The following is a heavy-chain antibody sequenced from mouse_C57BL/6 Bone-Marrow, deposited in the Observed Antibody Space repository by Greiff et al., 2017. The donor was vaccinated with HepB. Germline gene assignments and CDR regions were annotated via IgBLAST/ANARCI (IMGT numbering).Heavy chain of an antibody. CDR2: INSDGGST. CDR1: EYEFPSHD. CDR3: ARHEYYGSSYYYYAMDY. J-gene: IGHJ4*01. Sequence: EVQLQESGGGLVQPGESLKLSCESNEYEFPSHDMSWVRKTPEKRLELVAAINSDGGSTYYPDTMERRFIISRDNTKKTLYLQMSSLRSEDTALYYCARHEYYGSSYYYYAMDYWGQGTSVTVSS. V-gene: IGHV5-2*01. D-gene: IGHD1-1*01.